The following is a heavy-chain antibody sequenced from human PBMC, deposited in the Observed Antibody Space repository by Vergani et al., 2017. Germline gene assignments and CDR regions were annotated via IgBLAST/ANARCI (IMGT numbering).Heavy chain of an antibody. CDR1: GFTFSSYS. D-gene: IGHD2-21*02. V-gene: IGHV3-21*01. CDR2: ISSSSSYI. J-gene: IGHJ1*01. Sequence: EVQMVESGGGLVQPGGSLRLTCAASGFTFSSYSMNWVRQAPGKGLEWVSSISSSSSYIYYADSVKGRFTFSRDNAKNSLYLQMNSLRAEDTAVYYCARDERYCGGDCYSGYFQHWGQGSLVTVSS. CDR3: ARDERYCGGDCYSGYFQH.